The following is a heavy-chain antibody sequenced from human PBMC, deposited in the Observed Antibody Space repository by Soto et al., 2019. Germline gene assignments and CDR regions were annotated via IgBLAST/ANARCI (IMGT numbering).Heavy chain of an antibody. D-gene: IGHD6-13*01. CDR3: ARDLGYSSSWYPPEDY. CDR1: GYSISSGYY. J-gene: IGHJ4*02. CDR2: IYHSGST. Sequence: SETLSLTCAVSGYSISSGYYWGWIRQPPGKGLEWIGSIYHSGSTYYNPSLKGRVTISVDTSKNQFSLKLSSVTAADTAVYYCARDLGYSSSWYPPEDYWGQGTLVTVSS. V-gene: IGHV4-38-2*02.